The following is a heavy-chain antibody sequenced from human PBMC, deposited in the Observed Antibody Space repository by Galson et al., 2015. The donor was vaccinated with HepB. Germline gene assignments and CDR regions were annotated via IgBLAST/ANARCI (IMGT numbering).Heavy chain of an antibody. V-gene: IGHV3-23*01. CDR2: MGMSGGRI. J-gene: IGHJ6*02. CDR3: AKDQDYSKGGEGYNYYGMDV. CDR1: GFAFRYYA. Sequence: SLRLACAAPGFAFRYYAMSWLRQAPGKGLASASIMGMSGGRIGYADSGRGRFTISRDNSKNTPYVQMTSLSAEDTAVYYCAKDQDYSKGGEGYNYYGMDVWGQGTTVTVSS. D-gene: IGHD4-11*01.